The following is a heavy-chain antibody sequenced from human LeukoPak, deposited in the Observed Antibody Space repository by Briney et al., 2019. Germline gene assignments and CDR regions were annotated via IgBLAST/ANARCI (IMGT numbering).Heavy chain of an antibody. CDR2: INPSGGST. CDR1: GYIFSSYY. CDR3: ARDAYFPGSVIRGVLGMDV. J-gene: IGHJ6*02. Sequence: GASVKVSFNASGYIFSSYYIHGVRQAPGQGLEWMGIINPSGGSTSYAQKFQGRVTMTRDTSTSTVYMELSSLTSEDTAVYYCARDAYFPGSVIRGVLGMDVWGRGTTVTVSS. D-gene: IGHD3-10*01. V-gene: IGHV1-46*01.